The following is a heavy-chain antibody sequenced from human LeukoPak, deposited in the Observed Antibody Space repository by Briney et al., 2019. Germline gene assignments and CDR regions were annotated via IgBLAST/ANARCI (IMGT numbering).Heavy chain of an antibody. CDR3: AKDSIAVAAYYFDY. V-gene: IGHV3-23*01. D-gene: IGHD6-19*01. CDR2: ITGGGGNT. CDR1: GFTFSSYA. J-gene: IGHJ4*02. Sequence: PGGSLRLSCAASGFTFSSYAMSWVRQAPGKGLEWISVITGGGGNTFYTDSVKGRFTISRDNSKNTLYLQMNSLRAEDTAVYYCAKDSIAVAAYYFDYWGQGTLVTVSS.